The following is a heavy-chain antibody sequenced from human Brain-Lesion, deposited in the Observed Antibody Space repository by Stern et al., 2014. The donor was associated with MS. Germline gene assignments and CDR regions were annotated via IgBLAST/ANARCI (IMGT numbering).Heavy chain of an antibody. V-gene: IGHV4-61*02. CDR3: ARGHWELLGNNYFDS. D-gene: IGHD1-26*01. CDR2: LHASGAT. J-gene: IGHJ4*02. Sequence: QVQLVQSGPGLVKPSQTLSLTCTVSGASISSGTSYWSWIRQPAGGGLEWIGRLHASGATYYNPSLKSRATISGDPSKNQFSLNLNSVTAADTAVYYCARGHWELLGNNYFDSWGQGTLVTVSS. CDR1: GASISSGTSY.